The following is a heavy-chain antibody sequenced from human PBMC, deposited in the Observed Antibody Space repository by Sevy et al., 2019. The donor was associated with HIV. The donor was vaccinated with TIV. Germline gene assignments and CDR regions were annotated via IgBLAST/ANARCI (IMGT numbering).Heavy chain of an antibody. D-gene: IGHD2-21*01. CDR1: GYSISSGYY. CDR2: IYHSGST. V-gene: IGHV4-38-2*02. CDR3: ARDPGDFHLPLDY. Sequence: SETLSLTCTVSGYSISSGYYWGWIRQPPGKGLEWIGSIYHSGSTYYNPSLTSRVTISVDTSKNQFSLKLSSVTAADTAVYYCARDPGDFHLPLDYWGQGTLVTVSS. J-gene: IGHJ4*02.